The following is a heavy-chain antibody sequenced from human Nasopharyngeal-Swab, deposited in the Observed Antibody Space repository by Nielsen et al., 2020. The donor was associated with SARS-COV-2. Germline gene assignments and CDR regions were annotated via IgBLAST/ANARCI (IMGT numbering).Heavy chain of an antibody. J-gene: IGHJ4*02. Sequence: ASVKVSCKASGYTFTNYYIHWVRQAPGQGLEWMGWISAYNGNTNYAQKLQGRVTMTTDTSTSTAYMELRSLRSDDTAVYYCARDKGGIAVAGTLDYFDYWGQGTLVTVSS. V-gene: IGHV1-18*04. CDR3: ARDKGGIAVAGTLDYFDY. CDR2: ISAYNGNT. D-gene: IGHD6-19*01. CDR1: GYTFTNYY.